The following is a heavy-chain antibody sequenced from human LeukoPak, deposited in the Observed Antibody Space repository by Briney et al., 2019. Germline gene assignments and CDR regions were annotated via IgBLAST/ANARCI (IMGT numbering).Heavy chain of an antibody. D-gene: IGHD2/OR15-2a*01. Sequence: SETLSPTCTVSGGSISSSSYYWGWIRQPPGKGLEWIGSIYYSGSTYYNPSLKSRVTISVDTSKNQFSLKLSSVTAADTAVYYCARHGVLSISSSFDYWGQGTLVTVSS. CDR1: GGSISSSSYY. CDR3: ARHGVLSISSSFDY. CDR2: IYYSGST. V-gene: IGHV4-39*01. J-gene: IGHJ4*02.